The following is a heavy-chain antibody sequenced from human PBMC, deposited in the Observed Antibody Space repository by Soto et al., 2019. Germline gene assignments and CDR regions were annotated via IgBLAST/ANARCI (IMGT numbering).Heavy chain of an antibody. D-gene: IGHD1-26*01. J-gene: IGHJ4*02. CDR1: GFTFSSYW. CDR3: AGATPGRAWAGATDY. V-gene: IGHV3-74*01. Sequence: EVQLVESGGGLVQPGGSLRLSCAASGFTFSSYWMHWVRQAPGKGLVWVSRINTDGSSTSSADSVKGRFTISRDNAENTLYLQMKSLRVEDTAIYYCAGATPGRAWAGATDYWGQGTLVTVSS. CDR2: INTDGSST.